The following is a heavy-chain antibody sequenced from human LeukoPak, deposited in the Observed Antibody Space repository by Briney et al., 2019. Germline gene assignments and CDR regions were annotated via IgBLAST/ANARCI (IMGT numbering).Heavy chain of an antibody. Sequence: SGTLSLTCAVSGGSISSSNWWSWVRQPPGKGLEWIGEIYHSGSTNYNPSLKSRVTISVDKSKNQFSLKLSSVTAADTAVYYCARLPLDGDYPIDYWGQGTLVTVSS. CDR2: IYHSGST. J-gene: IGHJ4*02. D-gene: IGHD4-17*01. CDR3: ARLPLDGDYPIDY. V-gene: IGHV4-4*02. CDR1: GGSISSSNW.